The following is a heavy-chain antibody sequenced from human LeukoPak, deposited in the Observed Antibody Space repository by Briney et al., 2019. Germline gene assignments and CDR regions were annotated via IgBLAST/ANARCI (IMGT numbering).Heavy chain of an antibody. D-gene: IGHD2-15*01. CDR3: AKKVSRVPATSTIDY. CDR1: GFTFSSYA. Sequence: GGSLRLSCAASGFTFSSYAMSWVRQAPGKGLEWVSAISGSGGSTYYADSVKGRFTIFRDNSKNTLYLQMNSLRAEDTAVYYCAKKVSRVPATSTIDYWGQGTLVTVSS. CDR2: ISGSGGST. J-gene: IGHJ4*02. V-gene: IGHV3-23*01.